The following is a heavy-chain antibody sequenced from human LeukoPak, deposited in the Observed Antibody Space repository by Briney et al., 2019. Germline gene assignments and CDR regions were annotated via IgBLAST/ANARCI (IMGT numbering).Heavy chain of an antibody. CDR2: INPNSGGT. Sequence: ASVKVSCKASGCTFTGYYMHWVRQAPGQGLEWMGWINPNSGGTNYAQKFQGRVTMTRDTSISTAYMELSRLGSDDTAVYYCARDPVYDCSSTSCYFNWFDPWGQGTLVTVSS. CDR1: GCTFTGYY. CDR3: ARDPVYDCSSTSCYFNWFDP. J-gene: IGHJ5*02. V-gene: IGHV1-2*02. D-gene: IGHD2-2*01.